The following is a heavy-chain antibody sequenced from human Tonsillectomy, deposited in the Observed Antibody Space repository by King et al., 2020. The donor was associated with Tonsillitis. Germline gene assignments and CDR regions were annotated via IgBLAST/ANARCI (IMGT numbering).Heavy chain of an antibody. J-gene: IGHJ4*02. Sequence: VQLVESGAEVKKPGASVKVSCEASGYTFTSYGISWVRQAPGQGLEWMGWISTYNGNTNYAQKLLGRVTMTTDRSTSTAYMELRSLRSDDTAVYYCARDGRDYGDYEGFEYWGQGTLVTVSS. CDR3: ARDGRDYGDYEGFEY. CDR2: ISTYNGNT. CDR1: GYTFTSYG. D-gene: IGHD4-17*01. V-gene: IGHV1-18*04.